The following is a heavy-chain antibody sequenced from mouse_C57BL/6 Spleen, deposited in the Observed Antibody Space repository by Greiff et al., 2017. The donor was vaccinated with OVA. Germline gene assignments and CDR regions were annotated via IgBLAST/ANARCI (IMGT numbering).Heavy chain of an antibody. V-gene: IGHV1-82*01. J-gene: IGHJ2*01. Sequence: VQLQQSGPELVKPGASVKISCKASGYAFSSSWMNWVKQRPGKGLEWIGRIYPGDGDTNYNGKFKGKATLTADKSSSTAYMQLSSLTSEDSAVYFWSRTHYYRSSYGLDYWGQGTTLTVSS. CDR1: GYAFSSSW. D-gene: IGHD1-1*01. CDR3: SRTHYYRSSYGLDY. CDR2: IYPGDGDT.